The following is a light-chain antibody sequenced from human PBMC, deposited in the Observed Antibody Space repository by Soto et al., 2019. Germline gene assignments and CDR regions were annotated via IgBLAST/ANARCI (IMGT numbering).Light chain of an antibody. CDR2: GAS. J-gene: IGKJ4*01. CDR3: QQFDNSMT. CDR1: QSVVSSY. Sequence: EIVLTQSPGTLSLSPGERATLSCRASQSVVSSYLAWYQQRPGQAPRLLIYGASSRADGIPDKFTGSGSGTDCNLTISSLEHEDYAIYYCQQFDNSMTFGGGTKVDIK. V-gene: IGKV3-20*01.